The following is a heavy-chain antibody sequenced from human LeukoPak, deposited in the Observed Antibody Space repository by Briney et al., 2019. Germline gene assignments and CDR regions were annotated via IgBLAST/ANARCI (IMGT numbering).Heavy chain of an antibody. Sequence: PGGSLRLSCAASGFTFSSYWMSWVRQAPGKGLEWVANIKQDGSEKYYVDSVKGRFTISRDNAKNSLYLQMNSLRAEDTAVYYCARKAIFGVVIIHDAFDIWGQGTMVTVSS. CDR2: IKQDGSEK. D-gene: IGHD3-3*01. V-gene: IGHV3-7*01. CDR1: GFTFSSYW. CDR3: ARKAIFGVVIIHDAFDI. J-gene: IGHJ3*02.